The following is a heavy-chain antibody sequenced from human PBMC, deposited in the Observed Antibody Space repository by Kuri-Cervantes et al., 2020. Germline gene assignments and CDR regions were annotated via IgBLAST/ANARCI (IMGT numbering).Heavy chain of an antibody. CDR3: AKDYYDVSGAY. J-gene: IGHJ4*02. D-gene: IGHD3-22*01. CDR1: RGSFSGYY. V-gene: IGHV4-34*01. CDR2: IDHSGST. Sequence: SETLSLTCAVYRGSFSGYYWTWIRQPPGKGLEWIGEIDHSGSTNYHPSLKRRVTISVDTSKNQFSLKLRSVTAADTAVYYCAKDYYDVSGAYWGQGTLVTVSS.